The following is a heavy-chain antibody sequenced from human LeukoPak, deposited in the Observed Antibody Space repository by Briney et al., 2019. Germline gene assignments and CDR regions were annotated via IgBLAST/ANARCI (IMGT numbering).Heavy chain of an antibody. D-gene: IGHD4-17*01. CDR2: ISYIGST. CDR3: ARDPTTVTKGLDI. CDR1: GGSFSSHY. J-gene: IGHJ3*02. Sequence: PSETLSLTCTVSGGSFSSHYWSWIRQPPGKGLEWIGDISYIGSTNYNPSLKSRVTISADTSKNQFSLKLSSVTAADTAVYYCARDPTTVTKGLDIWGQGTMVTVSS. V-gene: IGHV4-59*11.